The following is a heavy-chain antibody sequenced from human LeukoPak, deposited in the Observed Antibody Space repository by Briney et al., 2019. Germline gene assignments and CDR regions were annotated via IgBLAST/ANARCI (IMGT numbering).Heavy chain of an antibody. CDR3: ARDSGKDDFWSGSAHGFDP. D-gene: IGHD3-3*01. CDR2: IYTSGST. CDR1: GGSISSGSYY. Sequence: PSETLSLTCTVSGGSISSGSYYWSWIRQPAGKGLEWIGRIYTSGSTNYNPSLKSRVTISVDTSKNQFSLKLSSVTAADTAVYYCARDSGKDDFWSGSAHGFDPWGQGTLVTVSS. V-gene: IGHV4-61*02. J-gene: IGHJ5*02.